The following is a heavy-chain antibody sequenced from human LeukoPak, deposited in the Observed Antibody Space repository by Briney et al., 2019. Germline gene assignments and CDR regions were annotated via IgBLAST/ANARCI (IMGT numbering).Heavy chain of an antibody. D-gene: IGHD5-18*01. J-gene: IGHJ4*02. CDR3: ARDRRRAGYASLYYFDY. V-gene: IGHV1-69*13. CDR2: IIPIFGTA. CDR1: GGTFSSYA. Sequence: SVKVSCKASGGTFSSYAISWVRQAPGQGLEWMGGIIPIFGTANYAQKFQGRVTITADESTSTAYMELSSLRSEDTAVYYCARDRRRAGYASLYYFDYWGQGTLVTVSS.